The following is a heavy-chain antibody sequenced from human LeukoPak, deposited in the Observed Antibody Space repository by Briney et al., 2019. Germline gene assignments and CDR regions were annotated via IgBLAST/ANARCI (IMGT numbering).Heavy chain of an antibody. CDR1: GGSFSGYY. V-gene: IGHV4-34*01. CDR3: ARVPYYYDSSGQTDAFDI. CDR2: INHSGST. D-gene: IGHD3-22*01. Sequence: PGGSLSLTCAVYGGSFSGYYWSWIRQPPGKGLEWIGEINHSGSTNYNPSLKSRVTISVDTSKNQFSLKLSSVTAVDTAVYYCARVPYYYDSSGQTDAFDIWGQGTMVTVYS. J-gene: IGHJ3*02.